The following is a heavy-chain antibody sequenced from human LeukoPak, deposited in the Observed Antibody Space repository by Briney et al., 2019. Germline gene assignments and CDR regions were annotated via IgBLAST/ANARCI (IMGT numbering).Heavy chain of an antibody. Sequence: ASVKVSCKASGYTFSDYYMHWVRQAPGQGLEWMGWINPNSGGTNYAQKFQGRITMTRDTSISTAHMDLSRLTSDDTAVYYCARDRGRISDYYGSGRSLQYYMDVWGKGNTVTVS. CDR2: INPNSGGT. D-gene: IGHD3-10*01. CDR1: GYTFSDYY. V-gene: IGHV1-2*02. CDR3: ARDRGRISDYYGSGRSLQYYMDV. J-gene: IGHJ6*03.